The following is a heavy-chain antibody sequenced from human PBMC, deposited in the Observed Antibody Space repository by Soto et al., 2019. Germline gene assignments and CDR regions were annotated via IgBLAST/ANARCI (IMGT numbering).Heavy chain of an antibody. D-gene: IGHD3-3*01. V-gene: IGHV4-4*02. CDR3: ARTSDYYYDFWSGYDNWFDP. CDR1: SGSISSSNW. Sequence: PSETLSLTCAVSSGSISSSNWWSWVRQPPGKGLEWIGEIYHSGSTNYNPSLKSRVTISVDKSKNQFSLKLSSVTAADTAVYYCARTSDYYYDFWSGYDNWFDPWGQGTLVTVSS. J-gene: IGHJ5*02. CDR2: IYHSGST.